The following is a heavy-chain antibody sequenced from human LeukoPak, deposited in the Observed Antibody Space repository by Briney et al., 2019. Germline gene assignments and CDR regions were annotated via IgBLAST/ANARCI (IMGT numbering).Heavy chain of an antibody. CDR1: GYTFTGYY. CDR2: INPNSGGT. D-gene: IGHD5-18*01. V-gene: IGHV1-2*02. J-gene: IGHJ4*02. CDR3: ARDQAPLYSYGYSGYFDY. Sequence: ASVKVSCKASGYTFTGYYMHWVRQAPGQGLEWMGWINPNSGGTNYAQKFQGRVTMTRDTSISTAYMELSRLRSDDTAVYYCARDQAPLYSYGYSGYFDYWGQGTLVTVSS.